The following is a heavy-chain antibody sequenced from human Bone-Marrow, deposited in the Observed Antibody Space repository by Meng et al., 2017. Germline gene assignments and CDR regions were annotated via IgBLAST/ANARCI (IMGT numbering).Heavy chain of an antibody. D-gene: IGHD6-6*01. J-gene: IGHJ5*02. CDR3: ARDIYEYSNSNWFDP. CDR1: GYTFTSYY. V-gene: IGHV1-46*01. Sequence: ASVKVSCKASGYTFTSYYMHWVRQAPGQGLEWMGIINPSGGSTSYAQKFQGRVTMTRDTPTSTVYMELSSLRSEDTAVYYCARDIYEYSNSNWFDPWGQGTLVTVSS. CDR2: INPSGGST.